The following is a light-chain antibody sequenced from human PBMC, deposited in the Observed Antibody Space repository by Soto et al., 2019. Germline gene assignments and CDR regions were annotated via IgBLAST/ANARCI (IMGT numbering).Light chain of an antibody. CDR2: GAS. CDR1: QGIRSD. V-gene: IGKV1-17*01. Sequence: DIQMTQSPSFLSASIGDTVTITCRASQGIRSDLGWYQQKPGRAPKRLIYGASGLQGGVPSRFSGSGSGTEFTLTISSLQPEDFATYYCLQHNSYPYAFGQGTKLEIK. J-gene: IGKJ2*01. CDR3: LQHNSYPYA.